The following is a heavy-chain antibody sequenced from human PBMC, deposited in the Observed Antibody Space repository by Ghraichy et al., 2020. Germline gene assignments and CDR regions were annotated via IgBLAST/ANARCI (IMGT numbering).Heavy chain of an antibody. Sequence: SVKVSCKASGGTFSKSAINWVRQAPGQGLEWLGDIIPIFGSTNYAQRLQGRLTITADESTKTAYMELSSLRPEDTAIYYCATVQGIQLYYFAFWGQGTLVTVSS. CDR2: IIPIFGST. CDR3: ATVQGIQLYYFAF. J-gene: IGHJ4*02. V-gene: IGHV1-69*13. D-gene: IGHD3-10*01. CDR1: GGTFSKSA.